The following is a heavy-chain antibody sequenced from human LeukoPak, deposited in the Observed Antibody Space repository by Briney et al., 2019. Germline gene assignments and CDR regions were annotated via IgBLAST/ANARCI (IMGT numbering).Heavy chain of an antibody. J-gene: IGHJ4*02. D-gene: IGHD5-12*01. CDR3: ARHYGYSGYDYNSPTFDY. CDR2: ISAYNGNT. CDR1: GYTFTSYG. V-gene: IGHV1-18*01. Sequence: GASVTVSCKASGYTFTSYGISWVRQAPGQGLEWMGWISAYNGNTNYAQKLQGRVTMTTDTSTSTAYMELRSLRSEDTAVYYCARHYGYSGYDYNSPTFDYWGQGTLVTVSS.